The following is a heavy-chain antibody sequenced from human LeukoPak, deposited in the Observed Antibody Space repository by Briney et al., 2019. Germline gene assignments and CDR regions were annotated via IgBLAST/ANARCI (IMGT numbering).Heavy chain of an antibody. Sequence: SVNVSCKASAYTFTGYYMHWVRQAPGQGLEWMGGIIPIFGTANYAQKFQGRVTITADESTSTAYMELSSLRSEDTAVYYCARNNEGYQLDFDYWGQGTLVTVSS. CDR3: ARNNEGYQLDFDY. V-gene: IGHV1-69*13. CDR1: AYTFTGYY. D-gene: IGHD2-2*01. J-gene: IGHJ4*02. CDR2: IIPIFGTA.